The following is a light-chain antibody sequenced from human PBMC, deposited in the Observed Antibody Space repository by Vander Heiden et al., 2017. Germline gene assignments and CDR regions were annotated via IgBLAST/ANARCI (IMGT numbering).Light chain of an antibody. CDR3: MQALQTPRT. CDR2: LGS. Sequence: IGMTQVPLSLPVTPGEPASISCRSSQSLPHSNGYNYLDWYLQKPGQSPQLLIYLGSNRASGVPDRFSGSGSGTDFTLKISRVEAEDVGVYYCMQALQTPRTFGQGTKLEIK. V-gene: IGKV2-28*01. J-gene: IGKJ2*01. CDR1: QSLPHSNGYNY.